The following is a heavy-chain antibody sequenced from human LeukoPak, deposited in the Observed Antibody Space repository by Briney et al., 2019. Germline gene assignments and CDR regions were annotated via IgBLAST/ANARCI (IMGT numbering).Heavy chain of an antibody. CDR2: IKQDGSEK. D-gene: IGHD3-9*01. CDR1: GFTFSSYW. J-gene: IGHJ6*02. V-gene: IGHV3-7*04. Sequence: SGGSLRLSCVASGFTFSSYWMSWVRQAPGKGLEWVANIKQDGSEKCYVDSVKGRFTISRDNAKNSLYLQMNSLRAEDTAVYYCARDHYDILAVAYYYGMDVWGQGTTVTVSS. CDR3: ARDHYDILAVAYYYGMDV.